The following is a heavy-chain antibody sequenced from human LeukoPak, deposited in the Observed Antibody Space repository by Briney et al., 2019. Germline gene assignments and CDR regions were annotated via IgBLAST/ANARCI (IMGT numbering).Heavy chain of an antibody. J-gene: IGHJ3*02. V-gene: IGHV1-2*02. Sequence: ASVKVSCKASGGTFSSYAISWVRQAPGQGLEWMGWINPNSGGTNYAQKFQGRVTMTRDTSISTAYMELSRLRSDDTAVYYCARDRVERDAFDSWGQGTMVTVSS. D-gene: IGHD1-1*01. CDR1: GGTFSSYA. CDR3: ARDRVERDAFDS. CDR2: INPNSGGT.